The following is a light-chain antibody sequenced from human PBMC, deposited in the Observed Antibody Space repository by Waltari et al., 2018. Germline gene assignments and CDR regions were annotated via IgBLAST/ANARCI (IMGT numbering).Light chain of an antibody. CDR1: QSVSSRY. V-gene: IGKV3-20*01. CDR2: GAS. J-gene: IGKJ5*01. CDR3: QQYGSSPPIT. Sequence: EIVLTQSPGTLSLSPGERATLSCRASQSVSSRYLVWYQHKPGQAPRLLIYGASSRATGIPDRFSGSGSGTDFTLTISRLEPEDFEVYYCQQYGSSPPITFGQGTRLEIK.